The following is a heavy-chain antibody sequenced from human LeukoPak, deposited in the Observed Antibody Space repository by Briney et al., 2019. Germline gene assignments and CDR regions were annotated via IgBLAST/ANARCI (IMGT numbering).Heavy chain of an antibody. CDR3: ARLYGDYGYYYYYYMDV. CDR2: MNPNSGNT. J-gene: IGHJ6*03. Sequence: ASVKVSCKASGYTVTSYDINWVRQATGQGLEWMGWMNPNSGNTGYAQKFQGRVTITRNTSISTAYMELSSLRSEDTAVYYCARLYGDYGYYYYYYMDVWGKGTTVTVSS. CDR1: GYTVTSYD. V-gene: IGHV1-8*03. D-gene: IGHD4-17*01.